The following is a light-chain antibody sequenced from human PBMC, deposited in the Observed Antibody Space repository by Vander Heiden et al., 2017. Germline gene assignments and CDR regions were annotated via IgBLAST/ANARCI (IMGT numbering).Light chain of an antibody. Sequence: DIQMTQSPSPLSASVGDRVTITCRASQSISNYLNWYQQKPGKAPKVLIFAASSLQSGVPSRFSGSGSGTSFTLTISSLQPEDFATYYCQQSYSTPYTFGQGTKLEIK. CDR1: QSISNY. J-gene: IGKJ2*01. CDR3: QQSYSTPYT. V-gene: IGKV1-39*01. CDR2: AAS.